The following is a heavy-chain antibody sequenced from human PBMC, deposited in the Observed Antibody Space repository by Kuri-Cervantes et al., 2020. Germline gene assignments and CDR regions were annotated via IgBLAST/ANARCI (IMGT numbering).Heavy chain of an antibody. CDR1: GFSFTSHW. V-gene: IGHV3-7*04. Sequence: LSLTCAASGFSFTSHWMSWVRQAPGKGLEWVANIKHDGSEKYYVDSVKGRITISRDNAKNSLHLQMNSLRAEDTAVYYCARTRKGRSGSYDYWGQGTLVTVSS. J-gene: IGHJ4*02. D-gene: IGHD3-10*01. CDR3: ARTRKGRSGSYDY. CDR2: IKHDGSEK.